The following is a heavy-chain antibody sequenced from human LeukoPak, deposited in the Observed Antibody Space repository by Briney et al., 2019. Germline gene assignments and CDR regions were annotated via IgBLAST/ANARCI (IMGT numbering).Heavy chain of an antibody. CDR2: IDNSGST. CDR3: ARVAPSGYYYMDV. Sequence: SETLSLTCTVSGGSISSYYWSWIRQPAGKGLEWIGRIDNSGSTNYNPSLKSRVTISVDKSKNQFSLKVSSVHAADTAVYYCARVAPSGYYYMDVWGKGTTVTVSS. D-gene: IGHD6-25*01. CDR1: GGSISSYY. J-gene: IGHJ6*03. V-gene: IGHV4-4*07.